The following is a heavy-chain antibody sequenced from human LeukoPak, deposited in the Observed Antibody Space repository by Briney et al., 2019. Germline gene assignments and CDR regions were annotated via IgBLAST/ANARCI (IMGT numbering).Heavy chain of an antibody. CDR1: GGSISSYY. V-gene: IGHV4-59*01. Sequence: SETLSLTCTVSGGSISSYYWSWIRQPPGKGLEWIGYIYYSGSTNYNPSLKSRVTISVDTSKNQFSLKLSSVTAADTAVYYCVRNLYCSGGSCYDAFDIWGQGTMVTVSS. D-gene: IGHD2-15*01. CDR3: VRNLYCSGGSCYDAFDI. CDR2: IYYSGST. J-gene: IGHJ3*02.